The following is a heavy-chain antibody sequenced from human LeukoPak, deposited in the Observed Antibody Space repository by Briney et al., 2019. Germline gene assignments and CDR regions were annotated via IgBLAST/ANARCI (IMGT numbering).Heavy chain of an antibody. CDR3: ARNQYQLLYDHWYFDL. Sequence: GASVKVSCKASGYTFTSYDINWVRQATGQGLEWMGWMNPNSGNTGYAQKFQGRVTMTRNTSISTAYMELNSLRSEDTAVYYCARNQYQLLYDHWYFDLWGRGTLVTVSS. V-gene: IGHV1-8*01. J-gene: IGHJ2*01. CDR2: MNPNSGNT. CDR1: GYTFTSYD. D-gene: IGHD2-2*02.